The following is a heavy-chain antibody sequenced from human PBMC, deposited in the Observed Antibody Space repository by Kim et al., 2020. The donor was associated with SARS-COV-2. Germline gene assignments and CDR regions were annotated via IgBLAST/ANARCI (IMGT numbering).Heavy chain of an antibody. Sequence: ASVKVSCKASGYTFTSYGISWVRQAPGQGLEWMGWISAYNGNTNYAQKLQGRVTMTTDTSTSTAYMELRSLRSDDTAVYYCARDDPLMGDFWSDIRTMGFDPWGQGTLVTVSS. V-gene: IGHV1-18*04. D-gene: IGHD3-3*01. CDR2: ISAYNGNT. CDR3: ARDDPLMGDFWSDIRTMGFDP. J-gene: IGHJ5*02. CDR1: GYTFTSYG.